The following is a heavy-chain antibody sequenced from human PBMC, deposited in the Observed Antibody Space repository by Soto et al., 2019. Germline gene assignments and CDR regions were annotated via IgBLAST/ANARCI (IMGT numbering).Heavy chain of an antibody. D-gene: IGHD3-3*01. CDR1: GFSFSDHY. Sequence: GGSLRLSCVASGFSFSDHYIDWVRQAPGKGLEYVSAISSNGGSTYYADSVKGRFTISRDNSKNTLYLQMSSLRAEDTAVYYCATIFGVVIHPYYFDYWGQGTLVTVSS. CDR2: ISSNGGST. J-gene: IGHJ4*02. V-gene: IGHV3-64D*06. CDR3: ATIFGVVIHPYYFDY.